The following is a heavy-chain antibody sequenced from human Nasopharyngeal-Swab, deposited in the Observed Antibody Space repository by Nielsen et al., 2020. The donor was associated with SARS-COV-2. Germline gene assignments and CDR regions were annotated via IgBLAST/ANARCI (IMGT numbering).Heavy chain of an antibody. CDR3: AREPYSSSFQLTLYYYYYYGMDV. D-gene: IGHD6-13*01. CDR2: ISSSSSYI. V-gene: IGHV3-21*01. Sequence: GESLKISCAASGFTFSSYNMNWVRQAPGKGLEWVSSISSSSSYIYYADSVKGRFTISRDNAKNSLYLQMNSLRAEDTAVYYCAREPYSSSFQLTLYYYYYYGMDVWGQGTTVTVSS. CDR1: GFTFSSYN. J-gene: IGHJ6*02.